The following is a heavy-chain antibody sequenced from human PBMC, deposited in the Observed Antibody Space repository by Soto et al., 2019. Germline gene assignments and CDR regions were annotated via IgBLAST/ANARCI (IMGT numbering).Heavy chain of an antibody. CDR1: GGTFSSYA. CDR3: ASRIAAAADYYYYYYMDV. CDR2: IIPIFGTA. V-gene: IGHV1-69*13. J-gene: IGHJ6*03. D-gene: IGHD6-13*01. Sequence: ASVKVSCKASGGTFSSYAISWVRQAPGQGLEWMGGIIPIFGTANYAQKFQGRVTITADESTSTAYMELSSLRSEDTAVYYGASRIAAAADYYYYYYMDVWGKGTTVTVSS.